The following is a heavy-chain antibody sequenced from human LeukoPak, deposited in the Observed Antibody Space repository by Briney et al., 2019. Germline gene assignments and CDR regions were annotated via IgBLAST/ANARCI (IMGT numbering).Heavy chain of an antibody. D-gene: IGHD1-26*01. CDR3: AKEPYSGSYLFDY. CDR1: GFTFNNYA. CDR2: ISGSGGGT. V-gene: IGHV3-23*01. J-gene: IGHJ4*02. Sequence: GGSLRLSCAASGFTFNNYAMSWVRQAPGKGLAWVSSISGSGGGTYYADSVKGRFTVSRDNSKNTLYLQMNSLRAEDTAVYYCAKEPYSGSYLFDYWGQGTLVTVSS.